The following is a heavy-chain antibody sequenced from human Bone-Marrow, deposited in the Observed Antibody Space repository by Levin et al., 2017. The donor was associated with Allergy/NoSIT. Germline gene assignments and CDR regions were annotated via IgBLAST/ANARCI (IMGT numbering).Heavy chain of an antibody. D-gene: IGHD2-2*01. V-gene: IGHV3-15*01. Sequence: GESLKISCAASGFTFSNAWMSWVRQAPGKGLEWVGRIKSKTDGGTTDYAAPVKGRFTISRDDSKNTLYLQMNSQKNEDTDVYYCSTAPYIVVLPAAHDYAYMDGWGKGTTVTVSS. CDR3: STAPYIVVLPAAHDYAYMDG. J-gene: IGHJ6*03. CDR1: GFTFSNAW. CDR2: IKSKTDGGTT.